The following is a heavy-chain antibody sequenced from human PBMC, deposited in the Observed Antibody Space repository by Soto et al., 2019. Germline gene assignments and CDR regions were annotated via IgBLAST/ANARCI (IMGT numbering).Heavy chain of an antibody. CDR2: ISAYNGNT. CDR1: GYTFTSCG. J-gene: IGHJ5*02. CDR3: ARDQVPLRYCSSTGCYRPTWFAP. Sequence: ASVKVCCEASGYTFTSCGSSWVRQATGQGLEWMGWISAYNGNTNYAQKLQGRVTMTTDTSTSTAYMELRSLRSDDTAVYYCARDQVPLRYCSSTGCYRPTWFAPWGQGTLVTVSS. V-gene: IGHV1-18*01. D-gene: IGHD2-2*01.